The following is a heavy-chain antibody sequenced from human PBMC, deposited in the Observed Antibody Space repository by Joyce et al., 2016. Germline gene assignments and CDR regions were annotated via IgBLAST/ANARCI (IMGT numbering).Heavy chain of an antibody. J-gene: IGHJ4*02. CDR1: GVSFNEHY. CDR3: ARVGGHFYESDY. V-gene: IGHV4-34*01. D-gene: IGHD2/OR15-2a*01. Sequence: QLQLHQWGAGRLKPSETLSLTCAVYGVSFNEHYWSWARQPPGKGLEWIGEISHSGTVNYNPSLKSRVTISVDTSKNQFSLKVTSVTAADTAVYYCARVGGHFYESDYWGQGTLVTVSS. CDR2: ISHSGTV.